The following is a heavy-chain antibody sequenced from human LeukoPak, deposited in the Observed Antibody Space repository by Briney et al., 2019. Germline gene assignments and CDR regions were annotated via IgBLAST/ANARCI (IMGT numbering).Heavy chain of an antibody. CDR2: ISGSGGST. CDR3: AKTQRGRGKGMKYYFDY. J-gene: IGHJ4*02. V-gene: IGHV3-23*01. CDR1: GFTFSSYA. Sequence: PGGSLRLSCAASGFTFSSYAMSWVRQAPGKGLEWVSAISGSGGSTYYADSVKGRFTISRDNSKNTLYLQMNSLRAEDTAVYYCAKTQRGRGKGMKYYFDYWGQGTLVTVSS. D-gene: IGHD3-10*01.